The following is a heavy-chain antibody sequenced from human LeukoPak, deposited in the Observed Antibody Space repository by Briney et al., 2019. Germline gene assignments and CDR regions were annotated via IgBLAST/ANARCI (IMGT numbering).Heavy chain of an antibody. V-gene: IGHV4-59*01. J-gene: IGHJ4*02. CDR2: IYYGGST. CDR3: ARGADSSGYYSIFYFDY. D-gene: IGHD3-22*01. CDR1: GGSISSYY. Sequence: SETLSLTCTVSGGSISSYYWNWIRQPPGKGLEWIGYIYYGGSTKYNPSLKSRVTISVDTSKNQFSLKLSSVTAADTAVYYCARGADSSGYYSIFYFDYWGQGTLVTVSS.